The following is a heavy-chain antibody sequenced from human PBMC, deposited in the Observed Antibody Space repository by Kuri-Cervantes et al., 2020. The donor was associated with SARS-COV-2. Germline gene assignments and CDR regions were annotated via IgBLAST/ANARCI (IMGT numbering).Heavy chain of an antibody. Sequence: GESLKISCAASGFTFDDYGMSWVRQAPGKGLEWVSSISSSSSYIYYADSVKGRFTISRDNAKNSLYLQMNSLRAEDTAVYYCARDNVFGELDYWGQGTLVTVSS. J-gene: IGHJ4*02. V-gene: IGHV3-21*01. CDR1: GFTFDDYG. CDR2: ISSSSSYI. CDR3: ARDNVFGELDY. D-gene: IGHD3-10*01.